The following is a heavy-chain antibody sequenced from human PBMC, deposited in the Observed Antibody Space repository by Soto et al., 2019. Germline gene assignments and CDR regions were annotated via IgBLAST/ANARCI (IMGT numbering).Heavy chain of an antibody. J-gene: IGHJ5*02. Sequence: QVQLVQSGAEVKQPGSSVKVSCKASGGTFNNYAFSWVRQAPGQGLEWVGGIVPGSGAPNYAQKFKGRVTLIADESTGTSYMELCSLRLQDTAVYYCVRAALGKAWFDPWGQGSLVTVSS. D-gene: IGHD7-27*01. CDR2: IVPGSGAP. CDR3: VRAALGKAWFDP. V-gene: IGHV1-69*12. CDR1: GGTFNNYA.